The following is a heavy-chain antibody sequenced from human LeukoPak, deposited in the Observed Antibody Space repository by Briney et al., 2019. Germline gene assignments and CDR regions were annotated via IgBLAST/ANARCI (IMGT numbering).Heavy chain of an antibody. J-gene: IGHJ4*02. Sequence: SETLSLTCTVSGGSISRADYYWSWIRQPPGKGLEWIGYIYYSGSTYYNPSLKSRATISVDTSKNQFSLNLSSVTAADTAVYYCARDSDFWSGYYYFDYWGQGTLVTVSS. CDR2: IYYSGST. CDR3: ARDSDFWSGYYYFDY. D-gene: IGHD3-3*01. V-gene: IGHV4-30-4*08. CDR1: GGSISRADYY.